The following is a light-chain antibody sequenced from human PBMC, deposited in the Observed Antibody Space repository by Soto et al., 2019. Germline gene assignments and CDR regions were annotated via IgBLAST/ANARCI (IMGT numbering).Light chain of an antibody. Sequence: TQSPGTLSLSPGERATLSCRASQSVSSSYLAWYQQKPGQAPRLLIYGASSRATGIPDRFSGSGSGTDFTLTISRLEPEDFAVYYCQQYGSSPGAFGQGT. CDR1: QSVSSSY. V-gene: IGKV3-20*01. CDR3: QQYGSSPGA. J-gene: IGKJ1*01. CDR2: GAS.